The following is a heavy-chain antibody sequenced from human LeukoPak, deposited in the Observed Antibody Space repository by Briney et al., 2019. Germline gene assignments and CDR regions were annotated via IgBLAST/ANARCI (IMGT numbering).Heavy chain of an antibody. V-gene: IGHV1-8*01. D-gene: IGHD3-10*01. CDR3: ARGILWFGDDV. CDR1: GYTFTSYD. CDR2: MNPNSGNT. J-gene: IGHJ6*04. Sequence: ASVKVSCKASGYTFTSYDINWVRQATGQGLEWMGWMNPNSGNTGHAQKFQDRVTMTRNTSISTAYMELSSLRSEDTAVYYCARGILWFGDDVWGKGTTVTISS.